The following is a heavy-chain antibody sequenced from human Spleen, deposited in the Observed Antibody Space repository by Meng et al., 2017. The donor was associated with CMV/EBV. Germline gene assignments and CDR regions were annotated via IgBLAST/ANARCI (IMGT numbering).Heavy chain of an antibody. V-gene: IGHV3-30-3*01. D-gene: IGHD4-17*01. Sequence: GESLKISCAASAFTFSTYRMHWVRQAPDKGLQWVALISSDGSNEQYADSVKGRFTISRDNSRNTFYLQMTILRSEDTAIYFCARGLHRNDYGDYVDAFDLWGRGTMVTVSS. CDR1: AFTFSTYR. J-gene: IGHJ3*01. CDR2: ISSDGSNE. CDR3: ARGLHRNDYGDYVDAFDL.